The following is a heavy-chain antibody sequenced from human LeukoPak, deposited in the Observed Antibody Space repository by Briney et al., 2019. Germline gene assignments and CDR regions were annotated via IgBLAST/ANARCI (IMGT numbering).Heavy chain of an antibody. CDR2: IYHSGST. D-gene: IGHD4-23*01. J-gene: IGHJ4*02. CDR3: ARWDTVGYFDY. V-gene: IGHV4-34*01. Sequence: SETLSLTCAVYGGSFSGYYWSWIRQPPGKGLEWIGSIYHSGSTYYNPSLKSRVTISVDTSKNQFSLKLSSVTAADTAVYYCARWDTVGYFDYWGQGTLVTVSS. CDR1: GGSFSGYY.